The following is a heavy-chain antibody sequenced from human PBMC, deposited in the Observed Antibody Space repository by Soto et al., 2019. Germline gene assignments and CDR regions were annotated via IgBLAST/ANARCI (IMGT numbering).Heavy chain of an antibody. CDR1: GGTFSSYA. Sequence: GASVKVSCKASGGTFSSYAISWVRQAPGQGLEWMGGIIPIFGTANYAQKFQGRVTITADESTSTAYMELSSLRSEDTAVYYCARSIAARKSMGHYYYYYGMDVWGQGTTVAVSS. CDR2: IIPIFGTA. CDR3: ARSIAARKSMGHYYYYYGMDV. V-gene: IGHV1-69*13. J-gene: IGHJ6*02. D-gene: IGHD6-6*01.